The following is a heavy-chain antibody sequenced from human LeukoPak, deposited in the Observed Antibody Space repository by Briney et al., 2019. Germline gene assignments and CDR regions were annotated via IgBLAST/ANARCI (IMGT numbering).Heavy chain of an antibody. CDR1: GGSISSYY. CDR2: IYYSGST. V-gene: IGHV4-59*12. Sequence: SETLSLTCTVSGGSISSYYWSWIRQPPGKGLEWIGYIYYSGSTNYNPSLKSRVTISVDTSKNQFSLTLTSVTAADTAVYYCARDRSVGVLPAPPFDFWGQGTLVTVSS. J-gene: IGHJ4*02. CDR3: ARDRSVGVLPAPPFDF. D-gene: IGHD6-6*01.